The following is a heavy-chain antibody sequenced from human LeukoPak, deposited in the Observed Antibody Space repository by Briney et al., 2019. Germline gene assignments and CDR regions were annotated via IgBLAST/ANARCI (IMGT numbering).Heavy chain of an antibody. D-gene: IGHD6-13*01. V-gene: IGHV4-59*01. CDR2: IYYSGST. CDR1: GGSISSYY. Sequence: SETLSLTCTVSGGSISSYYWSWIRQPPGKGLEWIGYIYYSGSTDYNPSLKSRVTISVDTSKNQFSLKLSSVTAEDTAVYYCAREEAAAGPYYFDYWGQGTLVTVSS. J-gene: IGHJ4*02. CDR3: AREEAAAGPYYFDY.